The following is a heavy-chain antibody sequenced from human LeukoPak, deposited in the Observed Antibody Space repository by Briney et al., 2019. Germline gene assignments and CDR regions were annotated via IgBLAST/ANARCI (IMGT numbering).Heavy chain of an antibody. Sequence: SETLSLTCTVSGGSISSSSYYWGWIRQPPGKGLEWIGSIYYSGSTYYNPSLKSRVTISVDTSKNQFSLKLSSVTAADTAVYYCARPTLRYFDWSQRKGNWFDPWGQGTLVTVSS. J-gene: IGHJ5*02. CDR1: GGSISSSSYY. V-gene: IGHV4-39*07. CDR3: ARPTLRYFDWSQRKGNWFDP. CDR2: IYYSGST. D-gene: IGHD3-9*01.